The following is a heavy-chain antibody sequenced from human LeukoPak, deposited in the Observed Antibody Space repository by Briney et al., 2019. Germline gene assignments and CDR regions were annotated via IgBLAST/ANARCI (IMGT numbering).Heavy chain of an antibody. CDR2: IYPGDSDT. CDR1: GYSFTSYW. J-gene: IGHJ5*02. D-gene: IGHD3-10*01. V-gene: IGHV5-51*01. Sequence: GESLKISCKGSGYSFTSYWIGWVRQMPGKGLEWMGIIYPGDSDTRYSPSFQGQVTISADKSISTAYLQWSSLKASDTAMYYCTRQVTYGSGRAKYNWFDPWGQGTLVTVSS. CDR3: TRQVTYGSGRAKYNWFDP.